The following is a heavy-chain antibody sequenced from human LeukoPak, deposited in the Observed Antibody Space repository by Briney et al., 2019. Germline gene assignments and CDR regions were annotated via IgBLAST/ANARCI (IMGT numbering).Heavy chain of an antibody. CDR1: GGSISSYY. D-gene: IGHD3-16*01. V-gene: IGHV4-59*01. CDR3: ARFTPQGYGWGGYNRFDP. Sequence: SETLSLTCTVSGGSISSYYWNWIRQPPGKGLEWIGYIYYSGRTNYNPSLKSRVTISVDTSKNQFSLNPTSVTAADTAVYYCARFTPQGYGWGGYNRFDPWGQGTLVTVSS. CDR2: IYYSGRT. J-gene: IGHJ5*02.